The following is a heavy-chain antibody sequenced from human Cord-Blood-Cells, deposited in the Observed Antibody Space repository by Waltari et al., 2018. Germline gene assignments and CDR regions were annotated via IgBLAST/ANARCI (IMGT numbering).Heavy chain of an antibody. CDR3: ARGISARMTYYYYYYMDV. CDR2: INHSGST. J-gene: IGHJ6*03. Sequence: QVQLQPWGAGLVKPSETLSLTCAVYGGSFSGYYWRWLRQPPGTGLEWIGEINHSGSTNYNPSLKSRVTISVDTSKNQFSLKLSSVTAADTAVYYCARGISARMTYYYYYYMDVWGKGTTVTVSS. CDR1: GGSFSGYY. V-gene: IGHV4-34*01. D-gene: IGHD6-6*01.